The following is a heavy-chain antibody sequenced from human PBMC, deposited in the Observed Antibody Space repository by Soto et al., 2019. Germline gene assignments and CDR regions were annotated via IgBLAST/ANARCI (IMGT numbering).Heavy chain of an antibody. J-gene: IGHJ4*02. CDR2: IDWNDEE. D-gene: IGHD5-18*01. CDR1: GFSLSANGMR. V-gene: IGHV2-70*04. CDR3: ARGRGYSYGHEPFDY. Sequence: ASGPTLVNPTQTLTLTCTFSGFSLSANGMRVSWLRQPPGKALEWLARIDWNDEELYITSLKTRLTISKDTSKNQVVLTMTNMDPVDTATYYCARGRGYSYGHEPFDYWGQGALVTVSS.